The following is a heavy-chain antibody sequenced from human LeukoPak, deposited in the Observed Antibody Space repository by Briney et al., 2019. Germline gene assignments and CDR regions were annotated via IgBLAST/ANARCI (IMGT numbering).Heavy chain of an antibody. V-gene: IGHV3-30*02. J-gene: IGHJ6*03. CDR3: ARDGVASLYYYYYYMDV. CDR1: GFTFSSYG. D-gene: IGHD3-3*01. CDR2: IRSDGSNK. Sequence: GGSLRLSCAASGFTFSSYGMSWVRQAPGKGLEWVAFIRSDGSNKYYADSVKGRFTISRDNAKNSLYLQMNSLRAEDTAVYYCARDGVASLYYYYYYMDVWGKGTTVTVSS.